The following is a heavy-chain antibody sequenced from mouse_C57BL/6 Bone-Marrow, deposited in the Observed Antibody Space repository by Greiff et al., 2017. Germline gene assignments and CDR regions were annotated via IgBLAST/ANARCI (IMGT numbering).Heavy chain of an antibody. CDR1: GYSITSGYY. J-gene: IGHJ3*01. CDR2: ISYDGSN. D-gene: IGHD2-3*01. CDR3: ARDGYYLPWFAY. V-gene: IGHV3-6*01. Sequence: DVKLVESGPGLVKPSQSLSLTCSVTGYSITSGYYWNWIRQFPGNKLEWMGYISYDGSNNYNPSLKNRISITRDTSKNQFFLKLNSVTTEDTATYYCARDGYYLPWFAYWGQGTLVTVSA.